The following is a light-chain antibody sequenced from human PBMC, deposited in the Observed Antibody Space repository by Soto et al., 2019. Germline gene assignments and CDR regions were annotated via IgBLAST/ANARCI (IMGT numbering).Light chain of an antibody. Sequence: QSVLTQPASVSGSPGQSITISCTGTSSDVGGYNYVSWYQHHPGKAPKLIIYEVSNRPSGVSNHFSGSKSGNTASLTISGLQAEDEADYHCSSYGGRYNYVFGTGTKLTVL. V-gene: IGLV2-14*01. J-gene: IGLJ1*01. CDR2: EVS. CDR1: SSDVGGYNY. CDR3: SSYGGRYNYV.